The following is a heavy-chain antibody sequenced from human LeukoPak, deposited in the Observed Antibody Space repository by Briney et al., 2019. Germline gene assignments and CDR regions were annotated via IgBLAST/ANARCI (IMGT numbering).Heavy chain of an antibody. CDR3: ARSGYSYLPLIDY. Sequence: ASVKVSCKASGYTFTSYTMHWVRQAPGQRLEWMGWISAYNGNTNYAQKLQGRVTMTTDTSTSTAYMELRSLRSDDTAVYYCARSGYSYLPLIDYWGQGTLVTVSS. J-gene: IGHJ4*02. V-gene: IGHV1-18*01. D-gene: IGHD5-18*01. CDR2: ISAYNGNT. CDR1: GYTFTSYT.